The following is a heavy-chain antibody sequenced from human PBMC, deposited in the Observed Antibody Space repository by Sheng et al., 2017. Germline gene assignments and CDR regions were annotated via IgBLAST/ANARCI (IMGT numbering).Heavy chain of an antibody. Sequence: QVQLQESGPGLVKPSQTLSLTCTVSGGSISSGRYYWSWIRQPAGKGLEFIGRIYTSGSTKYNPSLKSRLSISLDTSKNQFSLKLNSVTAADTAVYYCARSGYDSSGYYDYFNYWGQGTLVTVSS. V-gene: IGHV4-61*02. J-gene: IGHJ4*02. CDR1: GGSISSGRYY. CDR2: IYTSGST. D-gene: IGHD3-22*01. CDR3: ARSGYDSSGYYDYFNY.